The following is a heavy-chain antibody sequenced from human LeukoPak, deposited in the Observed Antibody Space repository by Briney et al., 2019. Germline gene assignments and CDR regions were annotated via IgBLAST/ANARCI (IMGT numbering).Heavy chain of an antibody. V-gene: IGHV3-7*01. Sequence: GGSLRLSCAASGFTFSSYWMSWVRQAPGKGLEWVANIKQDGNEKYYVDSVKGRFTISRDNTKNPLYLRMNSLRADDTAVYFCAREAWGGATNYWGQGTLVTVSS. CDR1: GFTFSSYW. D-gene: IGHD1-26*01. CDR3: AREAWGGATNY. J-gene: IGHJ4*02. CDR2: IKQDGNEK.